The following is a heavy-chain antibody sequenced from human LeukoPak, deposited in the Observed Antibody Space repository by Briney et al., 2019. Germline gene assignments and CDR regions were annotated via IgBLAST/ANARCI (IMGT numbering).Heavy chain of an antibody. D-gene: IGHD7-27*01. CDR3: ARGVNWAYYFDY. J-gene: IGHJ4*02. Sequence: SQTLSLTCTVSGGSISSGGYYWSWIRQHPGKGLEWIGYIYYSGSTYYNPSLKSRVTISVDTPKNQFSLKLSSVTAADTAVYYCARGVNWAYYFDYWGQGTLVTVSS. CDR1: GGSISSGGYY. V-gene: IGHV4-31*03. CDR2: IYYSGST.